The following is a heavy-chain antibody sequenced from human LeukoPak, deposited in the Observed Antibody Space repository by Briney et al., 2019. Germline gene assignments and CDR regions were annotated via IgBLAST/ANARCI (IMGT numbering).Heavy chain of an antibody. J-gene: IGHJ6*03. CDR2: MNPNSGNT. D-gene: IGHD3-3*01. CDR3: ARGQNYDFWSGYYTGYYYYMDV. CDR1: GYTFTGYY. Sequence: GASVKVSCKASGYTFTGYYMHWVRQATGQGLEWMGWMNPNSGNTGYAQKFQGRVTITRNTSISTAYMELSSLRSEDTAVYYCARGQNYDFWSGYYTGYYYYMDVWGKGTTVTVSS. V-gene: IGHV1-8*03.